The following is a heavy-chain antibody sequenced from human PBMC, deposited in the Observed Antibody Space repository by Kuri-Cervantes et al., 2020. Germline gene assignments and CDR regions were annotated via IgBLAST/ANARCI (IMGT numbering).Heavy chain of an antibody. V-gene: IGHV2-5*02. D-gene: IGHD6-19*01. CDR1: GFSLSTSGVG. CDR2: IYWDGDK. CDR3: AKRPEQWQWQYVDAFDV. Sequence: SGPTLVKPTQTLTLTCTFSGFSLSTSGVGVGWIRQPPGKALEWLALIYWDGDKRYSPSLKYRLTITKDPSGNQVVLIMTNMQPVDTGTYFCAKRPEQWQWQYVDAFDVWGQGTMVTVSS. J-gene: IGHJ3*01.